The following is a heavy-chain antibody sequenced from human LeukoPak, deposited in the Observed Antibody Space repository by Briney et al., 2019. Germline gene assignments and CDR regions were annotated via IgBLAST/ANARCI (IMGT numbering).Heavy chain of an antibody. CDR2: ISYDGSNK. V-gene: IGHV3-30*04. J-gene: IGHJ3*02. D-gene: IGHD5-18*01. CDR1: GFTFSSYA. CDR3: AKVLDTAMVYSWAFDI. Sequence: GGSLRLSCAASGFTFSSYAMHWVRQAPGKGLEWVAVISYDGSNKYYADSVKGRFTISRDNSKNTLYLQMNSLRAEDTAVYYCAKVLDTAMVYSWAFDIWGQGTMVTVSS.